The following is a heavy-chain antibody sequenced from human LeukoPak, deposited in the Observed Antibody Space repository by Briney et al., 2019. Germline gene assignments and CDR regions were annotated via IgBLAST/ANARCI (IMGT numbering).Heavy chain of an antibody. CDR2: ISGSGGST. CDR1: GFTFSSYA. CDR3: ASSHIVVVTAIRAFDI. D-gene: IGHD2-21*02. V-gene: IGHV3-23*01. J-gene: IGHJ3*02. Sequence: GGSLRLSCAASGFTFSSYAMSWVRQAPGKGLEWVSAISGSGGSTYYADSVKGRFTISRDNAKNSLYLQMNSLRAEDTAVYYCASSHIVVVTAIRAFDIWGQGTMVTVSS.